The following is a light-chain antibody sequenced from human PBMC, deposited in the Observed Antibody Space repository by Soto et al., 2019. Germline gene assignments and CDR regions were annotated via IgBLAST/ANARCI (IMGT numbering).Light chain of an antibody. Sequence: QSVLTQSASVSGSPGQSITISCTGTSSDVGGYNSVSWFQQHPGNAPKLIIYEVKNRPSGVSNRFSGSKSGSTASLTISGLQAEDEADYYCSSYTSSDTLVFGTGTKVTVL. CDR1: SSDVGGYNS. V-gene: IGLV2-14*03. J-gene: IGLJ1*01. CDR2: EVK. CDR3: SSYTSSDTLV.